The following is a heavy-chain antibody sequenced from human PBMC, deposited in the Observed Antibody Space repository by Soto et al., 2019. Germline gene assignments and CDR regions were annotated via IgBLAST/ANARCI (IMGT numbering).Heavy chain of an antibody. V-gene: IGHV5-51*01. CDR1: GYSFTNYW. Sequence: LKISCKGSGYSFTNYWIGWVRQMPGKGLEWMGIIYPGDSDTRYSPSFQGQVPISADKSISTAYLQWSSLKASDTAIYYCARKDCSGASCYSSDWFDPWGQGTLVTVSS. CDR2: IYPGDSDT. J-gene: IGHJ5*02. CDR3: ARKDCSGASCYSSDWFDP. D-gene: IGHD2-15*01.